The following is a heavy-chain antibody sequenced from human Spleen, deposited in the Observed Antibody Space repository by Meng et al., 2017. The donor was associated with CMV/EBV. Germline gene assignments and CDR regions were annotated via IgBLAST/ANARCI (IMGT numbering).Heavy chain of an antibody. D-gene: IGHD3-22*01. Sequence: ASVKVSCKASGYTFTGYYMHWVRQAPGQGLEWMGWINSHSGVTNYAQKFQGRVTMTRDTSISTTYMDLNSLISDDTAVYFCTRGYSDSGGKRLDYWGQGTLVTVSS. CDR1: GYTFTGYY. V-gene: IGHV1-2*02. J-gene: IGHJ4*02. CDR3: TRGYSDSGGKRLDY. CDR2: INSHSGVT.